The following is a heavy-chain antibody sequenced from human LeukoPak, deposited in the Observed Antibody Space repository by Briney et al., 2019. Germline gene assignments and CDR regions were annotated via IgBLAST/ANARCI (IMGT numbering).Heavy chain of an antibody. J-gene: IGHJ5*02. CDR3: ARTLWFGERFDP. CDR2: INHSGST. D-gene: IGHD3-10*01. CDR1: GGSFSGYY. Sequence: SETLSLTCAVYGGSFSGYYWSWIRQPPGKGLEWIGEINHSGSTNYNPSLKSRVTISVDTSKNQFSLKLSSVTAADTAVYYCARTLWFGERFDPWGQGTLVTVSS. V-gene: IGHV4-34*01.